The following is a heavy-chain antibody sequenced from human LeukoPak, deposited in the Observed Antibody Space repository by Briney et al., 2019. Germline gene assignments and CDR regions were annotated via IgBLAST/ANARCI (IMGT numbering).Heavy chain of an antibody. CDR1: GYTFTSYY. CDR2: INPNSGGT. V-gene: IGHV1-2*02. J-gene: IGHJ3*02. Sequence: GASVKVSCKASGYTFTSYYMHWVRQAPGQGLEWMGWINPNSGGTNYAQKFQGRVTMTRDTSISTAYMELSRLRSDDTAVCYCARASPPLLSGAFDIWGQGTMVTVSS. CDR3: ARASPPLLSGAFDI. D-gene: IGHD1-26*01.